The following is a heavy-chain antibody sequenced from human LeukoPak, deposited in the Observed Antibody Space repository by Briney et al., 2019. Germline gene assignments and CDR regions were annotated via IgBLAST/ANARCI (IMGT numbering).Heavy chain of an antibody. CDR2: IIPILGIA. J-gene: IGHJ4*02. CDR1: GGTFSSYA. V-gene: IGHV1-69*04. D-gene: IGHD3-10*01. CDR3: ARFYYGSGSYYSYSDY. Sequence: SVKVSCKASGGTFSSYAISWVRQAPGQGLEWMGRIIPILGIANYAQKFQGRVTITADKSTSTAYMELSSLRSEDTAVYYCARFYYGSGSYYSYSDYWGQGTLVTVSS.